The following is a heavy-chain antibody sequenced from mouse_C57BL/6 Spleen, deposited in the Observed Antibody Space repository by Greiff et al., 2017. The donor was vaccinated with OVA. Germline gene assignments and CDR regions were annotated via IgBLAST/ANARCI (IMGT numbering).Heavy chain of an antibody. CDR2: ISYDGSN. Sequence: ESGPGLVKPSQSLSLTCSVTGYSITSGYYWNWIRQFPGNKLEWMGYISYDGSNNYNPSLKNRISITRDTSKNQFFLKLNSVTTEDTATYYCAREGRSWGQGTSVTVSS. J-gene: IGHJ4*01. CDR1: GYSITSGYY. V-gene: IGHV3-6*01. CDR3: AREGRS.